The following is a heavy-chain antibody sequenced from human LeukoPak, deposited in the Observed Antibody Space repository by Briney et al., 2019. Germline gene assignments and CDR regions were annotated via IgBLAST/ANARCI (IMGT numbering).Heavy chain of an antibody. CDR3: ARGVVAAAGPSP. CDR1: GYTFTSYD. J-gene: IGHJ5*02. Sequence: ASVKVSCKASGYTFTSYDINWVRQATGQGLEWMGWMNPNSGNTGYAQKFQGRVTMTRNTSISTAYMELSSLRSEDTAVYYCARGVVAAAGPSPWGQGTLVTVSS. CDR2: MNPNSGNT. D-gene: IGHD6-13*01. V-gene: IGHV1-8*01.